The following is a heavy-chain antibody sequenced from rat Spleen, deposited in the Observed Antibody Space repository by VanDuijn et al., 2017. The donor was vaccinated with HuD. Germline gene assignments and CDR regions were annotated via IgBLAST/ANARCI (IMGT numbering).Heavy chain of an antibody. CDR3: ARRGSGRGFDY. CDR1: GFPFSDYG. V-gene: IGHV5-25*01. D-gene: IGHD5-1*01. J-gene: IGHJ2*01. Sequence: EVQLVESGRTLVQPGRSMKLSCAASGFPFSDYGVAWVLQAPTKGLEWVASISPSGGSTYYRDSVKGRFTVSRDNAKSTLYLQMDSLRSEDTATYYCARRGSGRGFDYWGQGVMVTVSS. CDR2: ISPSGGST.